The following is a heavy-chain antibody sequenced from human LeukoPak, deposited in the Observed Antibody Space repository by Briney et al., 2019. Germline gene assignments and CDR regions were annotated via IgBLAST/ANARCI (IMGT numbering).Heavy chain of an antibody. J-gene: IGHJ4*02. CDR1: GYTFTGYY. V-gene: IGHV1-2*06. CDR2: INPNSGGT. Sequence: ASVKVSCKASGYTFTGYYMHWVRQAPGQGLEWMGRINPNSGGTNYAQKFQGRVTMTRDTSISTAYMELSRLRADDTAVYYCARDQITFGGVIVMTNFDYWGQGTLVTVSS. CDR3: ARDQITFGGVIVMTNFDY. D-gene: IGHD3-16*02.